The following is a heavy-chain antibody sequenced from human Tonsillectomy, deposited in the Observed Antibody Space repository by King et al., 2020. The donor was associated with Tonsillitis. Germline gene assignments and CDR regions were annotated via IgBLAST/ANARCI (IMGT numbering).Heavy chain of an antibody. Sequence: VQLQESGPGLVKPSETLSLTCTVSGGSISSYYWSWIRQPPGKGLEWIGYIYYSGSTNYNPSLKSRVTISVDTSKNQFSLKLSSVTAADTAVYYCARLTYYYDSGGYYYDWYFDLWGRGTLVTVSS. J-gene: IGHJ2*01. CDR2: IYYSGST. CDR1: GGSISSYY. CDR3: ARLTYYYDSGGYYYDWYFDL. V-gene: IGHV4-59*08. D-gene: IGHD3-22*01.